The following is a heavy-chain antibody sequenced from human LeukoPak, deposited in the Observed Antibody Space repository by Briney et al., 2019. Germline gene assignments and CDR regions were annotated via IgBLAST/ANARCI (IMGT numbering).Heavy chain of an antibody. D-gene: IGHD4-23*01. CDR2: IYYSGST. CDR3: ARRDPYGGKQGPVDY. J-gene: IGHJ4*02. V-gene: IGHV4-39*01. Sequence: SETLSLTCTVSGGSISSSSYYWGWIRQPPGKGLEWIGSIYYSGSTYYNPSLKSRVTISVDTSKNQFSLRLSSVTAADTAVYYCARRDPYGGKQGPVDYWGQGTLVTVSS. CDR1: GGSISSSSYY.